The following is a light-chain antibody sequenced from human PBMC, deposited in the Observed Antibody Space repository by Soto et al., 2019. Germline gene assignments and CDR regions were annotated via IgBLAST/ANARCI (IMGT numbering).Light chain of an antibody. CDR2: DVS. J-gene: IGLJ3*02. CDR1: SSDVGGYNY. V-gene: IGLV2-11*01. Sequence: QSALTQPRSVSGSPGQSVTISCTGTSSDVGGYNYVSWYQQYPGKAPKLLIYDVSKRPSGVPDRFSGSKSGNTASLTISGLQAEDEAEYYCCSYAGSDISAVFGGGTQLTVL. CDR3: CSYAGSDISAV.